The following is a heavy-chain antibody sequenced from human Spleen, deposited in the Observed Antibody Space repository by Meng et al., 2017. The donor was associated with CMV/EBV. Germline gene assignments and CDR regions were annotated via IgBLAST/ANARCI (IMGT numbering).Heavy chain of an antibody. J-gene: IGHJ5*02. D-gene: IGHD2-2*01. Sequence: KASGYTFTGYYMHWVRQAPGQGLGWMGWINPNSGGTNYAKKFQGRVTMTRDTSISTAYMELSRLRSDDTAVYYCARQYRPLPYNWFDPWGQGTLVTVSS. V-gene: IGHV1-2*02. CDR3: ARQYRPLPYNWFDP. CDR2: INPNSGGT. CDR1: GYTFTGYY.